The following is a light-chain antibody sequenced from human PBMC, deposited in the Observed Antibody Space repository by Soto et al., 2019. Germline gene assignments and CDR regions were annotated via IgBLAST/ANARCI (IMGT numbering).Light chain of an antibody. CDR3: QQRSNWPLT. CDR2: GAS. V-gene: IGKV3-11*01. CDR1: QSVNIY. Sequence: EIVMTQSPATLSVSPGERATLSCRASQSVNIYLAWYQQKPGQAPRLLIFGASYRATGIPARFSGSGSGTEFTLTISSLEPEAFAVYYCQQRSNWPLTFGGGTKVDIK. J-gene: IGKJ4*01.